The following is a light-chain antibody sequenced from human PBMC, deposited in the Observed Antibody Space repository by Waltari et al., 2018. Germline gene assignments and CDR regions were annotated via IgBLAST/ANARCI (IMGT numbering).Light chain of an antibody. Sequence: QSALTQPASVSGSPGQSVTISCTGTSSDGGTYNYPSWYQQLPGKAPKLIIFDVTKRPSGVSNRFSGSKSGNTASLTISGLQADDEAEYYCSSFTGSTSPYVFGTGTKVTVL. J-gene: IGLJ1*01. V-gene: IGLV2-14*03. CDR2: DVT. CDR3: SSFTGSTSPYV. CDR1: SSDGGTYNY.